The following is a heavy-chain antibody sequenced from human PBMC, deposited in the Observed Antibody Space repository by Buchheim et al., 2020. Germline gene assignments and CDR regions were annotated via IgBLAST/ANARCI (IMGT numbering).Heavy chain of an antibody. V-gene: IGHV4-59*01. CDR1: GGSISSYY. CDR3: ARATVTYAGVDY. D-gene: IGHD4-17*01. Sequence: QVQLQESGPGLVKPSETLSLTCTVSGGSISSYYWSWIRQPPGKGLEWIGYIYYSGSTNYNPSLKSRVTISVDTSKNQFSLKLSSVTAADTAVYYCARATVTYAGVDYLGQGTL. J-gene: IGHJ4*02. CDR2: IYYSGST.